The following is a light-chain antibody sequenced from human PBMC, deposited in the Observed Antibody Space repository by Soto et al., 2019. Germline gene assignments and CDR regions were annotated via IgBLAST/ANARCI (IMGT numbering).Light chain of an antibody. Sequence: DIQMTQSPSTLSASVGDRVTITCRASQSISSWLAWYQQKPGTAPKLLIYKASTLQRGVPSRYSGCGSGTEFTLTISSLQPDDSATYYCQQYNDNWTFGQGTKVEIK. CDR2: KAS. V-gene: IGKV1-5*03. CDR1: QSISSW. CDR3: QQYNDNWT. J-gene: IGKJ1*01.